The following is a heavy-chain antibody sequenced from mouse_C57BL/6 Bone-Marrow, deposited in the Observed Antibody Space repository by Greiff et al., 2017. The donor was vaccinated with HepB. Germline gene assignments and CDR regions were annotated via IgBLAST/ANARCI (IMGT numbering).Heavy chain of an antibody. CDR3: TGYYFDY. CDR1: GYTFTDYE. Sequence: QVHVKQSGAELVRPGASVTLSCKASGYTFTDYEMHWVKQTPVHGLEWIGAIDPETGGTAYNQKFKGKAILTADKSSSTAYMELRSLTSEDSAVDYCTGYYFDYWGQGTTLTVSS. V-gene: IGHV1-15*01. J-gene: IGHJ2*01. CDR2: IDPETGGT.